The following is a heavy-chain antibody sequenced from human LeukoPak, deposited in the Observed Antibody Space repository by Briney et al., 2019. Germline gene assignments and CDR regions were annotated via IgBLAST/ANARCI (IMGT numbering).Heavy chain of an antibody. CDR1: GSTFSSFA. V-gene: IGHV3-21*01. CDR3: AREGSIAAREFDY. D-gene: IGHD6-6*01. J-gene: IGHJ4*02. CDR2: ISSSSSYI. Sequence: GGSLRLSCAASGSTFSSFAIHWVRQAPGKGLEWVSSISSSSSYIYYADSVKGRFTISRDNAKNSLYLQMNSLRAEDTAVYYCAREGSIAAREFDYWGQGTLVTVSS.